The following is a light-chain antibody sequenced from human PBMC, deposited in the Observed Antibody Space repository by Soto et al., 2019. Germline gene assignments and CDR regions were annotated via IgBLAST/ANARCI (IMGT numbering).Light chain of an antibody. J-gene: IGLJ3*02. CDR2: EVS. CDR3: NSYTSTSARV. Sequence: QSALTQPASVSGSPGQSITISCTGTSGDIGGYNFVSWYQQHPGKAPKVIIYEVSNRPSGVSNRFSGSKSGNTASLTISGLQAEDEAEYYCNSYTSTSARVFGGGTKLTVL. V-gene: IGLV2-14*01. CDR1: SGDIGGYNF.